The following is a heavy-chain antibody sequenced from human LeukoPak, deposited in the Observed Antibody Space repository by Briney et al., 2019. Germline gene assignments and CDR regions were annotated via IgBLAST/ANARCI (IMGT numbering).Heavy chain of an antibody. CDR2: ISRSGSTI. J-gene: IGHJ3*02. CDR3: ARGRPGAFDI. Sequence: GGPLRLSCAASGFTFSSYEMNWVRQVPGKGLKWVSYISRSGSTIYYADSVKGRFTISRDNAKNSLYLQMNSLRAEDTAVYYCARGRPGAFDIWGQGTMVTVSS. V-gene: IGHV3-48*03. CDR1: GFTFSSYE.